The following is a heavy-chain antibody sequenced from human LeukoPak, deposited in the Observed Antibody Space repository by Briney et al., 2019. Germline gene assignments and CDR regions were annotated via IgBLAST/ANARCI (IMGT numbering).Heavy chain of an antibody. V-gene: IGHV1-18*01. CDR3: ARKRGALLYYYGMDV. J-gene: IGHJ6*02. CDR1: GYTFTSYG. D-gene: IGHD2-15*01. Sequence: GASVKVSSKASGYTFTSYGISWVRQAPGQGLEWRGWISAYNGNTNYAQKLQGRVTITTDTSTSTAYMELRSLRSDDTAVYYCARKRGALLYYYGMDVWGQGTTVTVS. CDR2: ISAYNGNT.